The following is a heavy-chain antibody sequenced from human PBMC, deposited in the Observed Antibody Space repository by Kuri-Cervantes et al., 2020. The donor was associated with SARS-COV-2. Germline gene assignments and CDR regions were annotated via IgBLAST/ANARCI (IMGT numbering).Heavy chain of an antibody. V-gene: IGHV4-61*01. Sequence: GSLRLSCTVSGGPVRTGTYYWSWIRQPPGKGLEWIGYVHYSGRTNYNPSLKSRLTILVDTSKNQFSLKLSSVTAADTAVYYCASYPLWLRGFDYWGQGTLVTVSS. CDR2: VHYSGRT. J-gene: IGHJ4*02. CDR1: GGPVRTGTYY. CDR3: ASYPLWLRGFDY. D-gene: IGHD5-18*01.